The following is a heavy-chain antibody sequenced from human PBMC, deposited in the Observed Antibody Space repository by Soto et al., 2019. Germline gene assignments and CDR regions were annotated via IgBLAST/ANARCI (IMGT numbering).Heavy chain of an antibody. CDR1: GYTFTTYG. V-gene: IGHV1-18*01. D-gene: IGHD3-16*01. J-gene: IGHJ6*02. Sequence: QVQLVQSGAEVRKPGASVKVSCKASGYTFTTYGISWVRQAPGQGLEWMGWISGYNGHTKYAQKFQGRVTMTTDTSPSTVYMDLRSLRSDDTAVYYCAREGEMPYYYYGLDVWGQGTTVNVSS. CDR2: ISGYNGHT. CDR3: AREGEMPYYYYGLDV.